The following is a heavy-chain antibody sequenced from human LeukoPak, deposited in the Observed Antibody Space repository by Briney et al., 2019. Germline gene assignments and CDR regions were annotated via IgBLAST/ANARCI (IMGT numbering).Heavy chain of an antibody. V-gene: IGHV3-30*18. D-gene: IGHD6-19*01. CDR2: ISYDGSNK. Sequence: GRSLRLSCAASGFTFSSYGMHWVRQAPGKGLEWVAVISYDGSNKYYADSVKGRFTISRDNSKNTLYLQMNSLRAEDTAVYYCAKERPLTRIAVAGTHFDYWGQGTLVTVSS. CDR1: GFTFSSYG. CDR3: AKERPLTRIAVAGTHFDY. J-gene: IGHJ4*02.